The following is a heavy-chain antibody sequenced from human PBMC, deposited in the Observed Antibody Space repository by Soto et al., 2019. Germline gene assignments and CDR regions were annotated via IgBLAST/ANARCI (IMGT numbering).Heavy chain of an antibody. V-gene: IGHV3-7*01. D-gene: IGHD2-15*01. Sequence: PGGSLRLSCAASGFTFSSYGMNWVRQTPGKGLEWVANIKQDGSEKYYVDSVKGRFTISRDNAKNSLYLQMNSLRAEDTAVYYCARPGDMRAYYYYYMDVWGKGTTVTVSS. CDR2: IKQDGSEK. J-gene: IGHJ6*03. CDR1: GFTFSSYG. CDR3: ARPGDMRAYYYYYMDV.